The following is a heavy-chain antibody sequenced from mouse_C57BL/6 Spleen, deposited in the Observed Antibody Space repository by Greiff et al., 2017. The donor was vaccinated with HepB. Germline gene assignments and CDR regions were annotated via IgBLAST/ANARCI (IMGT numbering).Heavy chain of an antibody. D-gene: IGHD2-2*01. V-gene: IGHV1-53*01. CDR2: INPSNGGT. CDR1: GYTFTSYW. CDR3: ARTTMVTTANFDY. J-gene: IGHJ2*01. Sequence: QVQLQQPGTELVKPGASVKLSCKASGYTFTSYWMHWVKQRPGQGLEWIGNINPSNGGTNYNEKFKSKATLTVDKSSSTAYMQLSSLTSEDAAVYYCARTTMVTTANFDYWGQGTTLTVSS.